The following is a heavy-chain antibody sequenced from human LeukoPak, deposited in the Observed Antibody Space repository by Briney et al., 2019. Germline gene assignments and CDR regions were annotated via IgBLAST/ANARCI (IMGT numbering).Heavy chain of an antibody. CDR1: GFTFSSYS. CDR3: ARGQGIAAARDWFDP. Sequence: GGSLRLSCAASGFTFSSYSMNWVRQAPGKGLEWVSFISGSSSYIYYADSVKGRITISRDNAKNSLYLQMNSLRSEDTAVYYCARGQGIAAARDWFDPWGQGTLVTVSS. V-gene: IGHV3-21*04. J-gene: IGHJ5*02. CDR2: ISGSSSYI. D-gene: IGHD6-13*01.